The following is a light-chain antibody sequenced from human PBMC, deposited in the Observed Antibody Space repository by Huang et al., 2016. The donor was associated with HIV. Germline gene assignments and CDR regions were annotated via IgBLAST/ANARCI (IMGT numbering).Light chain of an antibody. CDR2: DAS. V-gene: IGKV3-11*01. J-gene: IGKJ2*01. Sequence: EIVLTQSPATLSLSPGERATLSCRASQSVGSHLAWYQQKVGQAPSLLIYDASNRAPGISARFSGSGSGTDFILTISSLEPEDSAVYYCQHRSNWPPYTFGQGTKLEIK. CDR1: QSVGSH. CDR3: QHRSNWPPYT.